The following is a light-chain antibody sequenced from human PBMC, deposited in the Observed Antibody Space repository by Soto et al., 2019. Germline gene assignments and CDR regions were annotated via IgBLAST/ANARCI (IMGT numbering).Light chain of an antibody. J-gene: IGKJ4*01. CDR3: QQRSDWPST. Sequence: EIVLTQSPATLSLSPGDRATLSCRASQSVGSYLGWYQQXXXXAPRLLIYDASNRATGIPAXXXXXXXXXXXXXTISSLEPEDFAVYYCQQRSDWPSTFGGGTKVEIK. CDR2: DAS. CDR1: QSVGSY. V-gene: IGKV3-11*01.